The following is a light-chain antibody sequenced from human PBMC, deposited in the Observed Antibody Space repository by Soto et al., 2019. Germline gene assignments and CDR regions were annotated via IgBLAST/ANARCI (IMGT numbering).Light chain of an antibody. CDR1: QSISSN. CDR2: GAS. Sequence: EIVMTQSPATLSVSPGEGATLSCRASQSISSNLAWYQQKPGQAPRLLIYGASSRATGIPDRFSGSGSGTDFTLTISRPEPEDFAVYYCQQYGSSLGVTFGGGTKVDIK. J-gene: IGKJ4*01. CDR3: QQYGSSLGVT. V-gene: IGKV3-20*01.